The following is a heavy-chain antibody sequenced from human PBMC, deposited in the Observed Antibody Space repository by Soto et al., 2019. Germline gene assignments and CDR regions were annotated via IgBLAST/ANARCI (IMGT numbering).Heavy chain of an antibody. V-gene: IGHV4-61*01. CDR2: IYYSGST. D-gene: IGHD5-12*01. J-gene: IGHJ6*02. CDR3: ARIGVATITDYYYGMDV. CDR1: GGSVSSGSYY. Sequence: SETLSLTCTVSGGSVSSGSYYWSWIRQPPGKGLEWIGYIYYSGSTNYNPSLKSRVTISVDTSKNQFSLKLSSVTAADTAVYYCARIGVATITDYYYGMDVWGQGTTVTVS.